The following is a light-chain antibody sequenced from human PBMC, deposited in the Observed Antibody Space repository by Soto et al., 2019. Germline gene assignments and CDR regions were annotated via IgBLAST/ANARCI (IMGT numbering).Light chain of an antibody. CDR1: SSDVGRYDY. J-gene: IGLJ3*02. Sequence: QSVLTQPASVSGSPGQSITISCTGTSSDVGRYDYVSWFQQHPGRAPNLLIYEVINRPSGVSTRFSGSKSANTASLTISGLQAEDEADFYCSSFTSSHTWVFGGGTKLTVL. CDR3: SSFTSSHTWV. CDR2: EVI. V-gene: IGLV2-14*01.